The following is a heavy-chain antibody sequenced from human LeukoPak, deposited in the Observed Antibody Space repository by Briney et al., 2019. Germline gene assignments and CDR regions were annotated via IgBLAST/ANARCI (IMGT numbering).Heavy chain of an antibody. CDR1: GDSISSGDYY. CDR2: ISSSGST. V-gene: IGHV4-61*02. CDR3: ARHKYSSGLPPEGAFDI. D-gene: IGHD6-19*01. Sequence: SQTLSLTCTVSGDSISSGDYYWSWIRQPAGKGLEWIGRISSSGSTNYNPSLKSRVTISVDTSKNQFSLKLSSVTAADTAVYYCARHKYSSGLPPEGAFDIWGQGTMVTVSS. J-gene: IGHJ3*02.